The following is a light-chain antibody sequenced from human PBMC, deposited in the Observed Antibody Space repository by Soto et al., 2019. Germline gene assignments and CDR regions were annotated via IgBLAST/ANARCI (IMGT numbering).Light chain of an antibody. Sequence: EIVLTQSPVTQSLSPGERATLSCMASPSVGSSLAWYQQKPGQAPRLLISDAPNRATGIPARFSGSGSGTDFTLTFSSLEPEDFAVYYCQQRSNWPWTFGQGTKVEVK. CDR1: PSVGSS. V-gene: IGKV3-11*01. J-gene: IGKJ1*01. CDR3: QQRSNWPWT. CDR2: DAP.